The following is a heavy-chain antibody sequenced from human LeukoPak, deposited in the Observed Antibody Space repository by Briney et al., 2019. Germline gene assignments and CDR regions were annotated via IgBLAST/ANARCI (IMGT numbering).Heavy chain of an antibody. V-gene: IGHV3-73*01. CDR1: GFTFSGSA. D-gene: IGHD3-22*01. J-gene: IGHJ4*02. CDR3: TTDGEDDSSGFYSDY. Sequence: GGSLRLSCAASGFTFSGSALHWVRQASGKGLEWVGRIRSTANGYATAYAASVKGRFTISRDDSKNTAYLQMDSLKTEDTAVYYCTTDGEDDSSGFYSDYWGQGTLVTVSS. CDR2: IRSTANGYAT.